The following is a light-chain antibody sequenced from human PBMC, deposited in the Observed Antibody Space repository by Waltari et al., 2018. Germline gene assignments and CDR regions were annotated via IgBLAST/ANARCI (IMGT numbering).Light chain of an antibody. CDR3: QQYGGSPPYT. J-gene: IGKJ2*01. Sequence: EIVLTQSPGTLSLSPGDRATLSCRASQSFSSSFLAWYQQKPGQAHRLLIYGASSRATGIPDRFSGGGSGTDFTLTISRLEPEDFAVYYCQQYGGSPPYTFGQGTKLEI. CDR2: GAS. CDR1: QSFSSSF. V-gene: IGKV3-20*01.